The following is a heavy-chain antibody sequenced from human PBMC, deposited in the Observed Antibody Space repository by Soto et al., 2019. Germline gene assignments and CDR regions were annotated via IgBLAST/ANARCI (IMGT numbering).Heavy chain of an antibody. CDR1: GGSNIRDGYY. J-gene: IGHJ4*02. D-gene: IGHD2-2*01. CDR2: ISYSGSS. V-gene: IGHV4-31*03. CDR3: ARATPAGSADF. Sequence: LSLTCTVSGGSNIRDGYYWSWIRQHPGKGLEWIAYISYSGSSYSNPSLKSRVTISADTSKNQFSLRLTSVTAADTAVYFCARATPAGSADFWGKGTLVTVS.